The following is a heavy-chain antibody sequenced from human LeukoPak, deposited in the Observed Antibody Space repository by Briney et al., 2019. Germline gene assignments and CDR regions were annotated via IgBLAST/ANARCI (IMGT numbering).Heavy chain of an antibody. J-gene: IGHJ4*02. D-gene: IGHD3-3*01. Sequence: ASVKVSCKASGYTFTSYGISWVRQAPGQGLEWMGWISAYNGNTNYAQKLQGRVTMTTDTSTSTAYMELRSLRSDDTAVYYCARDYEDFWSGRNPYFDYWGQGTLVTVSS. V-gene: IGHV1-18*01. CDR1: GYTFTSYG. CDR3: ARDYEDFWSGRNPYFDY. CDR2: ISAYNGNT.